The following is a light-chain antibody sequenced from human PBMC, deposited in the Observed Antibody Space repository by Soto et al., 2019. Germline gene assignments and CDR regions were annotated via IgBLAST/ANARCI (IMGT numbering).Light chain of an antibody. Sequence: QSVLTQPASVSGSPGQSITISCTGTSSDVGTYKYVSWYQLHPGNAPKLMVYEVSNRPSGVSNRFSGSKSGNTASLTISGLQAEDEADYHCSSYTSSSTYVFGTGTKVTVL. CDR2: EVS. CDR1: SSDVGTYKY. J-gene: IGLJ1*01. V-gene: IGLV2-14*01. CDR3: SSYTSSSTYV.